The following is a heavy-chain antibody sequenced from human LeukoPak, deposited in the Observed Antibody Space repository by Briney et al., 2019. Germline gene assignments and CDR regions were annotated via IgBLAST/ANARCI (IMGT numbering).Heavy chain of an antibody. CDR3: ARGGFGSGSHFDY. V-gene: IGHV1-8*01. CDR2: MNPNSGDT. D-gene: IGHD3-10*01. CDR1: GYTFTSYD. Sequence: GASVKVSCKASGYTFTSYDINWVRQATGQGLEWMGWMNPNSGDTGYVQKFQGRVTMTRSTSISTAYMELSSLRSEDTAIYYCARGGFGSGSHFDYWCQGTLVTVSS. J-gene: IGHJ4*02.